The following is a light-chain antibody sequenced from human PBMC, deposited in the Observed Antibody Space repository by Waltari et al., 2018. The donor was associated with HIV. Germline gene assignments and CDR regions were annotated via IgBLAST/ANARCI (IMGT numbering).Light chain of an antibody. CDR3: QQYYDVPR. Sequence: DIQMTQSPSSLSASVGDTVTFTCQASQDIHNYVNWYQQKPGKAPKLLISDASTLQEGVPARFSGTVSGTDFFLTISSLQPEDIGTYYCQQYYDVPRFGPGTQVEIK. J-gene: IGKJ3*01. CDR2: DAS. V-gene: IGKV1-33*01. CDR1: QDIHNY.